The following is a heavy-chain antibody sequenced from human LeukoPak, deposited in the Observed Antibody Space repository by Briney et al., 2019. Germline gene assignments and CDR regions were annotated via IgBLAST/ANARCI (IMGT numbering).Heavy chain of an antibody. CDR3: AREYSASEH. CDR2: IDPYTGNT. Sequence: ASVKVSCKASGYSFVGSYLHWVRQAPGQGLEWMSWIDPYTGNTHYAQKFQGRLTVTRDTSISTTYMELSWLTSDDTAMYYCAREYSASEHWGQGTLVTVSS. J-gene: IGHJ1*01. CDR1: GYSFVGSY. V-gene: IGHV1-2*02. D-gene: IGHD5-12*01.